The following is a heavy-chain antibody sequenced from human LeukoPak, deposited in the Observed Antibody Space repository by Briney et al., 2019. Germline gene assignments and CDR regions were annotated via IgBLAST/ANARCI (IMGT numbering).Heavy chain of an antibody. CDR1: GGSIRSYY. D-gene: IGHD1-1*01. CDR2: IYYSGST. Sequence: PSETLSLTCTFSGGSIRSYYWSWIRQPPGKGLEWTGYIYYSGSTNYNPSLNSRVTISVDTSKNQFSLRLSSVTAADTAIYYCARRKGTNFDYWGQGTLVTVSS. CDR3: ARRKGTNFDY. V-gene: IGHV4-59*08. J-gene: IGHJ4*02.